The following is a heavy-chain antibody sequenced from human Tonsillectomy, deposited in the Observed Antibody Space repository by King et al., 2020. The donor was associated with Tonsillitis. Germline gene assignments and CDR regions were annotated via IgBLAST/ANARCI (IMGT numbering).Heavy chain of an antibody. V-gene: IGHV3-21*01. J-gene: IGHJ3*02. CDR1: GFTFSSYS. CDR3: ARGCILTGYYIGAFDI. Sequence: VQLVESGGGLVKPGGSLRLSCAASGFTFSSYSMNWVRQAPGKGLEWVSSISSSSSYIYYADSVKGRFTISRDNAKNSLYLQMNSLRAEDTAVYYCARGCILTGYYIGAFDIWGQGTMVTVSS. D-gene: IGHD3-9*01. CDR2: ISSSSSYI.